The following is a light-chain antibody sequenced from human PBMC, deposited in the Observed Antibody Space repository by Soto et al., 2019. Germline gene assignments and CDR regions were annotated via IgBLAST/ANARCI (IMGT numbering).Light chain of an antibody. CDR2: SNN. CDR1: SSNIGSNT. Sequence: QSVLTQPPSASGTPGQRVTISCSGSSSNIGSNTVNWYQQLPGTAPKLLIYSNNQRPSGGPDRFSGSKSGTSASLAISGIQSEDEADYYCAAWDDSLNGVVFGGGTQLTVL. CDR3: AAWDDSLNGVV. V-gene: IGLV1-44*01. J-gene: IGLJ2*01.